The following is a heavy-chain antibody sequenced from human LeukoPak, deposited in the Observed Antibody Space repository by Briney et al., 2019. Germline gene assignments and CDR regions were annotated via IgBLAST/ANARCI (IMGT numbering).Heavy chain of an antibody. Sequence: GGSLRLSCAASGFTFSSYGMHWVRQAPGKGLEWVAFIRYDGSNKYYADSVKGRFTISRDNSKNTLYLQMNSLRAEDTAVYYCAKDPGHPMVRGVMRFDPWGQGTLVTVSS. CDR1: GFTFSSYG. V-gene: IGHV3-30*02. J-gene: IGHJ5*02. CDR3: AKDPGHPMVRGVMRFDP. D-gene: IGHD3-10*01. CDR2: IRYDGSNK.